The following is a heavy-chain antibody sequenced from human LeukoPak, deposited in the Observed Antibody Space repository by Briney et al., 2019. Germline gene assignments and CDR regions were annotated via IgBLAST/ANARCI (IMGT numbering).Heavy chain of an antibody. Sequence: SETLSLTCTVSGGSISSYYWSWIRQPAGKGLEWIGRTYTSGSTNYNPSLKSRVTMSVDTSKNQFSLKLSSVTAADTAVYYCAREPTPTDDFWSGYLPFDYWGQGTLVTVSS. J-gene: IGHJ4*02. V-gene: IGHV4-4*07. CDR1: GGSISSYY. D-gene: IGHD3-3*01. CDR2: TYTSGST. CDR3: AREPTPTDDFWSGYLPFDY.